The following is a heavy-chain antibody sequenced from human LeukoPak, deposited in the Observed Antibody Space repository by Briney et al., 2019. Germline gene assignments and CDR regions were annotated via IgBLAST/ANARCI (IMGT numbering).Heavy chain of an antibody. CDR1: GFSITSGYF. CDR2: IYTSGST. CDR3: ARDRYYYGSGDMDV. D-gene: IGHD3-10*01. V-gene: IGHV4-4*07. J-gene: IGHJ6*03. Sequence: SETLSLTCTVSGFSITSGYFWGWIRQPAGKGLEWIGRIYTSGSTNYNPSLKSRVTMSVDTSKNQFSLKLSSVTAADTAVYYCARDRYYYGSGDMDVWGKGTTVTISS.